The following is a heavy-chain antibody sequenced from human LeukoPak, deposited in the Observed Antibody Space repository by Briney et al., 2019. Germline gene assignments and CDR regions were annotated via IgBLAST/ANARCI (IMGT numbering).Heavy chain of an antibody. D-gene: IGHD6-6*01. CDR3: AKRIAARQEHYDY. V-gene: IGHV3-7*03. CDR2: IKQDGSEK. J-gene: IGHJ4*02. Sequence: GGSLRLSCAASGFTFSCYWMSWVRQDPGKGLEWVANIKQDGSEKYYVDSVKGRFTISRDNSKNTLYLQMNSLRAEDTAVYYCAKRIAARQEHYDYWGQGTLVTVSS. CDR1: GFTFSCYW.